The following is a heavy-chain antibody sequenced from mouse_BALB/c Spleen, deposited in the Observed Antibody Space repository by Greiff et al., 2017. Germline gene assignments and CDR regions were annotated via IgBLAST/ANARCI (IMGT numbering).Heavy chain of an antibody. Sequence: VQVVESGPELVKPGASVKMSCKASGYTFTDYVISWVKQRTGQGLEWIGEIYPGSGSTYYNEKFKGKATLTADKSSNTAYMQLSSLTSEDSAVYFCARSGAYYRYDEGSYYAMDYWGQGTSVTVSS. J-gene: IGHJ4*01. CDR3: ARSGAYYRYDEGSYYAMDY. CDR1: GYTFTDYV. CDR2: IYPGSGST. V-gene: IGHV1-77*01. D-gene: IGHD2-14*01.